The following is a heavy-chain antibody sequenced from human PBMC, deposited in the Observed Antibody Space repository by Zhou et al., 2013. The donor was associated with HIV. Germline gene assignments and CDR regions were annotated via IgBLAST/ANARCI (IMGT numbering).Heavy chain of an antibody. J-gene: IGHJ5*02. Sequence: QVQLVQSGAEVKKPGASVKVSCKASGYTFTSYGISWVRQAPGQGLEWMGWISAYNGNTNYAQKLQGRVTMTTDTSTSTAYMELRSLRSDDTAVYYCARDLLLLWFGESRLSERFDPWGQGTLVTVSS. D-gene: IGHD3-10*01. CDR3: ARDLLLLWFGESRLSERFDP. V-gene: IGHV1-18*01. CDR2: ISAYNGNT. CDR1: GYTFTSYG.